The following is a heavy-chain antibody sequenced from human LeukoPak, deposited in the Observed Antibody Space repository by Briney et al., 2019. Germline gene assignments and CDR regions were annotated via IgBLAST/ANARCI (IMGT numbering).Heavy chain of an antibody. CDR3: ARQGVYSNYYYYYMDV. Sequence: GESLQISCKGSGYIFTSYWIGWVRQMPGKGLEWMGIIYPGDSDTRYSPSFQGQVTISADKSISTAYLQWSSLKASDTAMYYCARQGVYSNYYYYYMDVWGKGTTVTVSS. D-gene: IGHD4-11*01. J-gene: IGHJ6*03. V-gene: IGHV5-51*01. CDR2: IYPGDSDT. CDR1: GYIFTSYW.